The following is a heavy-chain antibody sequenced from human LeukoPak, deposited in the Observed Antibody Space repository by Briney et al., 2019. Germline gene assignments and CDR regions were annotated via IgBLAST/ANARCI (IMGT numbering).Heavy chain of an antibody. CDR1: GGSFSTYY. Sequence: SETLSLTCAVYGGSFSTYYWNWIRAPPGRGLEWIGEINYSGTTNYSPSLKSRVTISVDTSKNQFSLKLTSVTAADTAVYYCARRGVAVAGIERMDAFDIWGQGTMVTVSS. D-gene: IGHD6-19*01. CDR2: INYSGTT. J-gene: IGHJ3*02. V-gene: IGHV4-34*01. CDR3: ARRGVAVAGIERMDAFDI.